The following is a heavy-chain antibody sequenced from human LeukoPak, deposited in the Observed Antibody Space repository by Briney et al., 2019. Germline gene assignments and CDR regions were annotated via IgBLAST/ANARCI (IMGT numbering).Heavy chain of an antibody. CDR3: ARRNSGWEYYFDY. J-gene: IGHJ4*02. CDR1: GFTFSSYW. CDR2: IKQDGSEK. Sequence: SGGSLRLSCAASGFTFSSYWMSWVRQAPGKGLEWVVNIKQDGSEKYYVDSVKGRFTISRDNAKNSLYLQMNSLRAEDTAVYYCARRNSGWEYYFDYWGQGTLVTVSS. V-gene: IGHV3-7*01. D-gene: IGHD6-19*01.